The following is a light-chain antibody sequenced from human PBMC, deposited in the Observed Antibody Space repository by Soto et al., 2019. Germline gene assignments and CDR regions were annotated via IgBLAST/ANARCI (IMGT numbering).Light chain of an antibody. Sequence: QTVVTQEPSLTVSPGGTVTLTCGSSTGAVTSGHYPYWFQQKPGQAPRTLIYDTSNKHSWTPARFSGSLLGGKAALILSGAQPEEEAESYCLLSYSGARGVFGTGTKLTVL. J-gene: IGLJ1*01. CDR1: TGAVTSGHY. V-gene: IGLV7-46*01. CDR2: DTS. CDR3: LLSYSGARGV.